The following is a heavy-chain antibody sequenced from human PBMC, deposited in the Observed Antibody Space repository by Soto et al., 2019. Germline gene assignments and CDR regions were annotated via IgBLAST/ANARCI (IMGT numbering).Heavy chain of an antibody. CDR1: GFTLNYYP. V-gene: IGHV3-30-3*01. CDR2: VSFDGSNK. D-gene: IGHD6-19*01. J-gene: IGHJ6*02. CDR3: ARLPGPLVAVLYIYPLDGREAMSDVDV. Sequence: GGSLRLSCAASGFTLNYYPMHLVRQAPGKGLEWVTVVSFDGSNKYYADSVKGRFTISKDNSKNTLYLQMNSLRREDTAVYYCARLPGPLVAVLYIYPLDGREAMSDVDVWGQGATVTVSS.